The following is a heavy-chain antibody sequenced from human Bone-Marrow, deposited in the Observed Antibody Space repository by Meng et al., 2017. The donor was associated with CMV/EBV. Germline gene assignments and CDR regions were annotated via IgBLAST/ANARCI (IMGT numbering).Heavy chain of an antibody. Sequence: GESLKISCAASGFTFSSYWMHWVRQAPGKGLVWVSRINSDGSSTSYADSVKGRFTISRDNSKNTLYLQMNSLRAEDTAVYYCAKGKGIAAAGTPDYWGQGTLVTVSS. D-gene: IGHD6-13*01. V-gene: IGHV3-74*01. J-gene: IGHJ4*02. CDR2: INSDGSST. CDR3: AKGKGIAAAGTPDY. CDR1: GFTFSSYW.